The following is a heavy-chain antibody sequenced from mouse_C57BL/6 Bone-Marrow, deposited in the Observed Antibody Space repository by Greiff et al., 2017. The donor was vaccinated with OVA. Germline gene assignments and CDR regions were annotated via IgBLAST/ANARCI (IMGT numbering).Heavy chain of an antibody. Sequence: VQLQQSGPELVKPGASVKISCKASGYTFTDYYMNWVKQSHGKSLEWIGDINPNNGGTSYNQKFKGKATLTVDKSSSTAYMELRSLTSEDSAVYYCARWLHFAYWGQGTLVTVSA. CDR1: GYTFTDYY. CDR2: INPNNGGT. D-gene: IGHD2-2*01. CDR3: ARWLHFAY. V-gene: IGHV1-26*01. J-gene: IGHJ3*01.